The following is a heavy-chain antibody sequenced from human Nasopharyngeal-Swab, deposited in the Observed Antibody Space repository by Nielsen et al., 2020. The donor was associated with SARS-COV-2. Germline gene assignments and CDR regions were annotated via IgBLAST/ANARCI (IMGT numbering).Heavy chain of an antibody. Sequence: GGSLRLSCAASGFTFSSYAMSWVRQAAGKGLGWVSAISGSGGSTYYTDSVKGRFTISSNNSKNTLYLQMNSLRAEDTAVYYCAKGLWFGELLSGLNYWGQGTLVTVSS. CDR3: AKGLWFGELLSGLNY. D-gene: IGHD3-10*01. CDR2: ISGSGGST. J-gene: IGHJ4*02. CDR1: GFTFSSYA. V-gene: IGHV3-23*01.